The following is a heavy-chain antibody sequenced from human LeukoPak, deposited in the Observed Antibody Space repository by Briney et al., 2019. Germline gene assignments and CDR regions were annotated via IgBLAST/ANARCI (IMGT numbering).Heavy chain of an antibody. CDR3: TTKGD. Sequence: GGSLRLSCAASGFTFSNAWMNCVRQAPGQGLEWVGRVKSKPDGGTTDYAAPVKGRFTISRDDSKNTLYLQMNSLKIEDTAVYFCTTKGDWGQGTLVTVSS. CDR1: GFTFSNAW. CDR2: VKSKPDGGTT. J-gene: IGHJ4*02. V-gene: IGHV3-15*01.